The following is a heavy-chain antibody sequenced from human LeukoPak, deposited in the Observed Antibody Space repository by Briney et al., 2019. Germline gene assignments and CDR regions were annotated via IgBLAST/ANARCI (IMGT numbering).Heavy chain of an antibody. D-gene: IGHD3-10*01. Sequence: GGSLRLSCAASGFTFSNAWMNWVRQAPGKGLEWVGHIRSKSDHGTTDYAAPVKGRITISRDDSKNRLYLQMNSLKTEDTAVYYCTTRELRYHGSGTYPVAFDIWGQGTMVTVSS. CDR3: TTRELRYHGSGTYPVAFDI. J-gene: IGHJ3*02. CDR1: GFTFSNAW. CDR2: IRSKSDHGTT. V-gene: IGHV3-15*01.